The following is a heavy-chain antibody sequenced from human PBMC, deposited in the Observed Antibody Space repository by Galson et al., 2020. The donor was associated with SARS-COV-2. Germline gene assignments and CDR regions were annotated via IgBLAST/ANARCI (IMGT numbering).Heavy chain of an antibody. D-gene: IGHD2-15*01. V-gene: IGHV3-30*03. Sequence: GGSLRLSCAASGFTFSSYGMHWVRQAPGKGLEWVAVISYDGSNKYYADSVKGRFTISRDNSKNTLYLQMNSLRAEDTAVYYCAPIRGRDIVVVVAAEISFDYWGQGTLVTVSS. CDR2: ISYDGSNK. CDR3: APIRGRDIVVVVAAEISFDY. J-gene: IGHJ4*02. CDR1: GFTFSSYG.